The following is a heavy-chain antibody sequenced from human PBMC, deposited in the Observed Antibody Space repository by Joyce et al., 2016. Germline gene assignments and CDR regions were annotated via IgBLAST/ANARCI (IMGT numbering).Heavy chain of an antibody. J-gene: IGHJ3*02. Sequence: EVQLVQSGAAVKKPGDSLKIYCNDFGYTFTDYWIGWVRQMPGKGLEWMGIIFPENSDIPYSPSFQGQITISADKSISTAYLQWSNLRASDTAMYYCARCSTAVTGDAFDIWGQGTMVTVSS. CDR1: GYTFTDYW. V-gene: IGHV5-51*01. CDR2: IFPENSDI. D-gene: IGHD4-17*01. CDR3: ARCSTAVTGDAFDI.